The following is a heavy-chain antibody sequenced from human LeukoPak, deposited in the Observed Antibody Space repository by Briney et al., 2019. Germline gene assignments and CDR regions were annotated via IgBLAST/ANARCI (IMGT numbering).Heavy chain of an antibody. J-gene: IGHJ4*02. D-gene: IGHD6-19*01. Sequence: PGGSLRLSCAASGFTFSSYWMNWVRQAPGKGLVWVSRIASDGSSTTYADSVKGRFSISRDNAKNTLYLQMNSLRVEDTAVYYCARAGSSGWYYDYWGQGTLVIVRS. CDR2: IASDGSST. V-gene: IGHV3-74*01. CDR3: ARAGSSGWYYDY. CDR1: GFTFSSYW.